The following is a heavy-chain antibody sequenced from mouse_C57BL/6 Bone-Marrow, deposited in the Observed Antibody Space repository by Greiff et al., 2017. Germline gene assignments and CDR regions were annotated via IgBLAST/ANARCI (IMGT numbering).Heavy chain of an antibody. CDR2: INPNYGTT. Sequence: EVKLMESGPELVKPGASVKISCKASGYSFTDYNMNWVKQSNGKSLEWIGVINPNYGTTSYNQKFKGKATLTVDQSSTTAYMQLNSLTSEDSAVYYCARDTTVRGPYYFDYWGQGTTLTVSS. CDR3: ARDTTVRGPYYFDY. V-gene: IGHV1-39*01. CDR1: GYSFTDYN. D-gene: IGHD1-1*01. J-gene: IGHJ2*01.